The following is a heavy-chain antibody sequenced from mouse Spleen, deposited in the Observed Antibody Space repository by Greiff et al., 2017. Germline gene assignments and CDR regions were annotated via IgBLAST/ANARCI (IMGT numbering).Heavy chain of an antibody. CDR1: GYTFTDYY. D-gene: IGHD2-1*01. CDR2: IYPGSGNT. V-gene: IGHV1-76*01. CDR3: ARDPYGNYLFGAMDY. J-gene: IGHJ4*01. Sequence: VQLVESGAELVRPGASVKLSCKASGYTFTDYYINWVKQRPGQGLEWIARIYPGSGNTYYNEKFKGKATLTAEKSSSTAYMQLSSLTSEDSAVYFCARDPYGNYLFGAMDYWGQGTSVTVSS.